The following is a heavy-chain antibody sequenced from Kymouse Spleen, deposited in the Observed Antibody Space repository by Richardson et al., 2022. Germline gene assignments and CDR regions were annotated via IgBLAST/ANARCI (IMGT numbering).Heavy chain of an antibody. CDR1: GGSVSSGSYY. CDR2: IYYSGST. CDR3: AREDSSGWYYYYYGMDV. Sequence: QVQLQESGPGLVKPSETLSLTCTVSGGSVSSGSYYWSWIRQPPGKGLEWIGYIYYSGSTNYNPSLKSRVTISVDTSKNQFSLKLSSVTAADTAVYYCAREDSSGWYYYYYGMDVWGQGTTVTVSS. D-gene: IGHD6-19*01. V-gene: IGHV4-61*01. J-gene: IGHJ6*02.